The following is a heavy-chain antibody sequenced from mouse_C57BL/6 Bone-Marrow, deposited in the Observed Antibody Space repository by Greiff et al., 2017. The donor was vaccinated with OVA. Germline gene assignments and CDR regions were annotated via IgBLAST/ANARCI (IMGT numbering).Heavy chain of an antibody. D-gene: IGHD1-1*01. Sequence: LVESGAELVKPGASVTISCKASGYAFSSYWMNWVKQRPGKGLEWIGQIYPGDGDTNYNGKFKGKATLTADKSSSKAYMQLSSLTAEDTAVYFCARVYGSYWYFDVWGTGTTVTAAS. CDR2: IYPGDGDT. CDR1: GYAFSSYW. J-gene: IGHJ1*03. CDR3: ARVYGSYWYFDV. V-gene: IGHV1-80*01.